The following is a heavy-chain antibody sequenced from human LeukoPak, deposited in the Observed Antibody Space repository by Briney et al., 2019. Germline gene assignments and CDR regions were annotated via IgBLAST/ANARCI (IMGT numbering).Heavy chain of an antibody. D-gene: IGHD1-26*01. Sequence: GASLRLSCAASGFTFSSYWMSWVSQAPGKGLEWVANIKQDGSEKYYVDSVKGRFTISRDNAKDSLYLQMNNLRDEDTAVYYCARDLISGGYTFDYWGQGALVAVSS. CDR2: IKQDGSEK. J-gene: IGHJ4*02. V-gene: IGHV3-7*01. CDR1: GFTFSSYW. CDR3: ARDLISGGYTFDY.